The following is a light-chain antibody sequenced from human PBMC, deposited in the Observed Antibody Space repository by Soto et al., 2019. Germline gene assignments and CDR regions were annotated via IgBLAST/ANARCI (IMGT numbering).Light chain of an antibody. J-gene: IGLJ1*01. Sequence: QSVLTQPASVSGSPGQSITISCTGTSSDVGGYNYVSWYQQHPGKAPKLMIYDVSNRPSGVSNRFSGSKSGNTASLTISGLQADDEADYCCSSYTSSTTLYVFGTGTKLTVL. CDR1: SSDVGGYNY. CDR2: DVS. CDR3: SSYTSSTTLYV. V-gene: IGLV2-14*01.